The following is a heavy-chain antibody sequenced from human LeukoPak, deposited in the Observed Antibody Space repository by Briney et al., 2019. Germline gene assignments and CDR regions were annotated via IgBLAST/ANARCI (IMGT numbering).Heavy chain of an antibody. CDR3: ARCVTGWPNWFAP. CDR1: GFTLNNYA. CDR2: IHYIADDT. Sequence: GGSLRLSCGASGFTLNNYAMAWVRQAPGKGLEWVASIHYIADDTYYADFVRGRFTISRDNSKNTLYLQLNGLRVEDTAIYYCARCVTGWPNWFAPWGQGTLVTVSS. V-gene: IGHV3-23*01. D-gene: IGHD6-19*01. J-gene: IGHJ5*02.